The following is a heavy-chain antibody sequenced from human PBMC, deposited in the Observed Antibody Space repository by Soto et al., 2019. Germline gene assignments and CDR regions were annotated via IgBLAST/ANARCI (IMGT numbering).Heavy chain of an antibody. J-gene: IGHJ5*02. CDR2: INHSGST. CDR1: GGSFSGYY. CDR3: ARGGTMTTVYTSWDP. Sequence: QVQLQQWGARLLKPSETLSLTCAVYGGSFSGYYWSWIRQPPGKGLEWIGEINHSGSTNYNPSLKSRVTISVDTSKNPFYLKLSSVSAADTAVYYCARGGTMTTVYTSWDPWGQGTLVTVSS. V-gene: IGHV4-34*01. D-gene: IGHD4-17*01.